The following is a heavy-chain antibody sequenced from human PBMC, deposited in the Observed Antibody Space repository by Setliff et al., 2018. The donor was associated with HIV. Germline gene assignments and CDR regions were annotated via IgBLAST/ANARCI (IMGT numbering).Heavy chain of an antibody. D-gene: IGHD5-18*01. Sequence: SETLSLTCAVSGDSIGPYSWHWIRQPPGKGLEWIGYIYGGGSTGYNPSLTSRVTMSADTPNKRFALRIGSVTAADTAVYYCARDGRYSFGYNWFDPWGQGTLVTVSS. J-gene: IGHJ5*02. CDR1: GDSIGPYS. V-gene: IGHV4-59*01. CDR3: ARDGRYSFGYNWFDP. CDR2: IYGGGST.